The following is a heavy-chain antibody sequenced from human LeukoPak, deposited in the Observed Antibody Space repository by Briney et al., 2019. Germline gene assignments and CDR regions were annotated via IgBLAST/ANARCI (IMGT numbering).Heavy chain of an antibody. Sequence: PGGSLRLSCAASGFTVSSNYMSWVRQAPGKGLEWLPGLSAEGGSTYFADSVKGRITISRDNSKNTLSLQMNSLRVEDTAVYYCAKDYFELELLGFHAFDIWGQGTMVTVSS. CDR1: GFTVSSNY. D-gene: IGHD1-7*01. CDR3: AKDYFELELLGFHAFDI. CDR2: LSAEGGST. V-gene: IGHV3-23*01. J-gene: IGHJ3*02.